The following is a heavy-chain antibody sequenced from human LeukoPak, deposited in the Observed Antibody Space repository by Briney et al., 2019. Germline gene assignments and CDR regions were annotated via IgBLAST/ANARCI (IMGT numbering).Heavy chain of an antibody. CDR2: IYYSGST. Sequence: SQTLSLTCTVSGGSISSGGYYWSWIRQHPGRGLEWIGYIYYSGSTYYNPSLKSRVTISVDTSKNQFSLKLSSVTAADTAVYYCARGQYSYYLDYWGQGTLVTVSS. J-gene: IGHJ4*02. D-gene: IGHD5-18*01. V-gene: IGHV4-31*03. CDR3: ARGQYSYYLDY. CDR1: GGSISSGGYY.